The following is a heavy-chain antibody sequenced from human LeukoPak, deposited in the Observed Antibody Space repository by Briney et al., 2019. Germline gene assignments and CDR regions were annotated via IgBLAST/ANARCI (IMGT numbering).Heavy chain of an antibody. CDR1: GDSVSSNSAA. J-gene: IGHJ6*03. CDR2: TYYRSKYYY. D-gene: IGHD6-13*01. Sequence: SQTLSLTCAISGDSVSSNSAAWNWIRQSPSRGLEWLGRTYYRSKYYYDYAVAVRSRITIKADTSKNQFSLQLTSVTPEDTAVYYCARDHATTAGIYFYYYMDVWGKGTTVTVSS. V-gene: IGHV6-1*01. CDR3: ARDHATTAGIYFYYYMDV.